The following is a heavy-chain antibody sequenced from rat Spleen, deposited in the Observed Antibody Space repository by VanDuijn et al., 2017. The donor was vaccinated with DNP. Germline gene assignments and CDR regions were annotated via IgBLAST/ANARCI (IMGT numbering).Heavy chain of an antibody. CDR1: GFAFSDYY. V-gene: IGHV5-22*01. J-gene: IGHJ2*01. D-gene: IGHD4-3*01. CDR3: VRWYNSGYYFDY. CDR2: IRYDSGSI. Sequence: EVQLVESGGGLVQPGGSLKLSCPASGFAFSDYYMAWVRQAPTKGLEWVAYIRYDSGSIQYGDSGKGRFTIFRDNAKSTLYLQMNSLRSEDMATYYCVRWYNSGYYFDYWGQGVMVTVSS.